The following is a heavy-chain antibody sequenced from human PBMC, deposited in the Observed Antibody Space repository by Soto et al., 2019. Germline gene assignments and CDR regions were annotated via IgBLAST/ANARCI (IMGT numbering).Heavy chain of an antibody. J-gene: IGHJ4*02. V-gene: IGHV3-30-3*01. CDR2: ISYDGSSK. CDR1: GFTLSSYT. D-gene: IGHD3-10*01. CDR3: ARDSNYYGSGSYCDY. Sequence: GGSLRLSCAASGFTLSSYTMHWVRQAPGKGLEWVAVISYDGSSKYFADSVKGRFTISRDNSKNTLYLQMNSLRAEDTAVYYCARDSNYYGSGSYCDYWGQGTLVTVSS.